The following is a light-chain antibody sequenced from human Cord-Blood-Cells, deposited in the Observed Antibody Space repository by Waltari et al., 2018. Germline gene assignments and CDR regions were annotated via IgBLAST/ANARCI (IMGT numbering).Light chain of an antibody. V-gene: IGKV3-15*01. CDR3: QQYNNWPLT. Sequence: EIVMTQSPATLSVSPGERANLSCRARQCVSSNLAWYQQKPGQAPRLLIDGASTRATGIPARFSGSGSGTEFTLTISSLQSEDFAVYYCQQYNNWPLTFGGGTKVEIK. J-gene: IGKJ4*01. CDR2: GAS. CDR1: QCVSSN.